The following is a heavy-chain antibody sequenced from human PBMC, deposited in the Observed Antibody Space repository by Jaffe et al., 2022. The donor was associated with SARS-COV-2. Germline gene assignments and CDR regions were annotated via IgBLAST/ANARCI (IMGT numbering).Heavy chain of an antibody. CDR3: ARGVAADSSGYYSVGFDY. V-gene: IGHV3-13*01. Sequence: EVQLVESGGGLVQPGGSLRLSCAASGFTFSSYDMHWVRQATGKGLEWVSAIGTAGDTYYPGSVKGRFTISRENAKNSLYLQMNSLRAGDTAVYYCARGVAADSSGYYSVGFDYWGQGTLVTVSS. CDR2: IGTAGDT. CDR1: GFTFSSYD. J-gene: IGHJ4*02. D-gene: IGHD3-22*01.